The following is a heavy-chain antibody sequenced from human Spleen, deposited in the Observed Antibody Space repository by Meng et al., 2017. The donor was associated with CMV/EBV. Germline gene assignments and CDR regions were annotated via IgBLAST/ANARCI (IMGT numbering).Heavy chain of an antibody. CDR2: INSDGTTT. CDR1: GFTFSSYW. CDR3: ARELFPNYFYNGMDV. D-gene: IGHD2/OR15-2a*01. Sequence: GESLKISCAASGFTFSSYWMYWVRQAPGKGLVWAARINSDGTTTNYADSVRGRFTISRDNAKNTLYLQMNSLRAEDTAVYYCARELFPNYFYNGMDVWGQGTTVTVSS. V-gene: IGHV3-74*01. J-gene: IGHJ6*02.